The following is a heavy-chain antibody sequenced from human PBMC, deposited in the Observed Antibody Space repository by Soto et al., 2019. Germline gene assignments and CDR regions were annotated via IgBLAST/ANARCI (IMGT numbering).Heavy chain of an antibody. D-gene: IGHD5-12*01. CDR2: VSHSGNT. CDR3: ARNRYGGYDFDY. V-gene: IGHV4-4*02. CDR1: SGSITSSNW. J-gene: IGHJ4*02. Sequence: QVQLQESGPGLVKPSGTLSLTCAVSSGSITSSNWWSWVRQPPGKGLEWIGEVSHSGNTNYIPSLKSRVTISVDKPRNQFSLRLNSVTAAGTAVYYCARNRYGGYDFDYWGQCTLVTVSS.